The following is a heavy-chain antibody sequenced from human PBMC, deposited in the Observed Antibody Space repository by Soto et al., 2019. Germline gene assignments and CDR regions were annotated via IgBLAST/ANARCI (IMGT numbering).Heavy chain of an antibody. V-gene: IGHV4-30-4*01. CDR3: ARVSVAGTYSDYFDY. D-gene: IGHD6-19*01. Sequence: SETLSLTCTVSGGSISSGDYYWSWIRQPPGKGLEWIGYIYYSGSTYYNPSLKSRVTISVDTSKNQFSLKLSSVTAADTAVYYCARVSVAGTYSDYFDYWGQGTLVTVSS. CDR1: GGSISSGDYY. CDR2: IYYSGST. J-gene: IGHJ4*02.